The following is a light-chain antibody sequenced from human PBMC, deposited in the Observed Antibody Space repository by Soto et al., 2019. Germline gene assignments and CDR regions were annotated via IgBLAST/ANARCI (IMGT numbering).Light chain of an antibody. CDR2: AAS. V-gene: IGKV1D-12*01. CDR1: QGVGSW. Sequence: DIQMTQSPSSVSASVGESISISCRASQGVGSWLAWYQQKPGKAPKLLISAASSLQSGVPSRFSGSGSGTDFTLTIGSLQPEDFATYYCQQGCIFPLTFGGGTKVELK. J-gene: IGKJ4*01. CDR3: QQGCIFPLT.